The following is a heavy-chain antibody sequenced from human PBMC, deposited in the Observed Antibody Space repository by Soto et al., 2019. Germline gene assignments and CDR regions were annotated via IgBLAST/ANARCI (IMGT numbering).Heavy chain of an antibody. D-gene: IGHD5-18*01. V-gene: IGHV1-69*06. CDR3: ASPVVDTAMYWWFDP. Sequence: QVQLVQSGAEVKKPGSSVKVSCKASGGTFSSYAISWVRQAPGQGLEWMGWIIPIFGTANYAQKFQGRVTITADKSTSTAYMELGSLRSEHTAVYYCASPVVDTAMYWWFDPWGQGTLVTVSS. CDR1: GGTFSSYA. CDR2: IIPIFGTA. J-gene: IGHJ5*02.